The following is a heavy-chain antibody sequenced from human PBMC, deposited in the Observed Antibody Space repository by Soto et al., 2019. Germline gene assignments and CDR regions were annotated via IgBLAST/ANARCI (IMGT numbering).Heavy chain of an antibody. CDR1: GYTFTSYG. J-gene: IGHJ2*01. V-gene: IGHV1-18*04. Sequence: QVQLVQSGAEVKKPGASVKVSCKASGYTFTSYGISWVRQAPGQGLEWMGWISAYNGNTNYAEKAQGRVTMTTDPSTRRAHMELRSLISDDTAVYYCARLSSGSYRIDWYFDLWGRGTLVTVSS. CDR3: ARLSSGSYRIDWYFDL. CDR2: ISAYNGNT. D-gene: IGHD1-26*01.